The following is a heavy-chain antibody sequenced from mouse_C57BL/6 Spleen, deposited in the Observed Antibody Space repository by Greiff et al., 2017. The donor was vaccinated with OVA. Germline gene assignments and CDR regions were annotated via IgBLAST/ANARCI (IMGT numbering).Heavy chain of an antibody. Sequence: DVMLVESGEGLVKPGGSLKLSCAASGFTFSSYAMSWVRQTPEKRLEWVAYISSGGDYIYYADTVKGRFTISRDNARNTLYLQMSSLKSEDTAMYYCTREGNSNFDYWGQGTTLTVSS. CDR1: GFTFSSYA. CDR3: TREGNSNFDY. V-gene: IGHV5-9-1*02. D-gene: IGHD2-5*01. J-gene: IGHJ2*01. CDR2: ISSGGDYI.